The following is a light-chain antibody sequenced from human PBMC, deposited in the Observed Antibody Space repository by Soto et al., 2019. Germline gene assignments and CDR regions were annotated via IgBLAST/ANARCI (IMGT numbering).Light chain of an antibody. V-gene: IGLV2-14*01. CDR1: SSDVGIYNY. J-gene: IGLJ1*01. CDR2: EVS. Sequence: QSALTQPASVSGSPGQWIAISCTGSSSDVGIYNYVSWYQQHPGKVPKLIIYEVSNRPSGVSSRFSGSKSGNTASLTISGLQAEDEAYYYCSSYTTSSTRVFGTGTKLTVL. CDR3: SSYTTSSTRV.